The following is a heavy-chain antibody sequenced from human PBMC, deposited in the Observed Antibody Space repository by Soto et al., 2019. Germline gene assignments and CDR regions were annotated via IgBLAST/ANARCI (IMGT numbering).Heavy chain of an antibody. J-gene: IGHJ4*02. Sequence: SETLALTCTVPRDSISTYYWTWIGQFPGNELEWIGYIYYTGSTKYNPSLKSRVTISVDMSKNQFSLKLSSVTAADTAFYYCVRHDVTSSGSYHFDSWGQGIPVT. CDR3: VRHDVTSSGSYHFDS. D-gene: IGHD3-10*01. V-gene: IGHV4-59*08. CDR1: RDSISTYY. CDR2: IYYTGST.